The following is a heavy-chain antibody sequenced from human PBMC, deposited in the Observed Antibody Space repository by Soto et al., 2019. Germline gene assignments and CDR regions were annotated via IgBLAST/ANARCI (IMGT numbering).Heavy chain of an antibody. CDR1: GFTVSNTY. D-gene: IGHD2-2*01. CDR3: ARALPVAKGGFDP. Sequence: GSLRLSFAASGFTVSNTYMTWVRQPPGKGLECVSVIYTAGGTNYADSVKGRFIISRDNSKNTLYLQMNSLRAEDTAVYYCARALPVAKGGFDPWGQGTLVTVSS. V-gene: IGHV3-53*01. J-gene: IGHJ5*02. CDR2: IYTAGGT.